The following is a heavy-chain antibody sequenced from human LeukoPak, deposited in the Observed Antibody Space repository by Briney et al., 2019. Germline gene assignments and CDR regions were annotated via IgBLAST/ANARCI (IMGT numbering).Heavy chain of an antibody. CDR1: GFTFSSYG. J-gene: IGHJ4*02. V-gene: IGHV3-30*18. CDR3: AKDALRGYSYGLFDY. D-gene: IGHD5-18*01. Sequence: PGGSLRLSCAASGFTFSSYGMHWVRQAPGKGLEWVAVISYDGSNKYYADSVKGRFTISRDNSKNTLYLQMNSLRAEDTAVYYCAKDALRGYSYGLFDYWGQGTLVTVSS. CDR2: ISYDGSNK.